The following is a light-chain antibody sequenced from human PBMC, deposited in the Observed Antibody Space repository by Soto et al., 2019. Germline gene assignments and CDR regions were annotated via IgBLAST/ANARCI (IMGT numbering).Light chain of an antibody. CDR3: QRYGTSLRFI. V-gene: IGKV3-20*01. CDR1: KSVSSSY. Sequence: ELVLTQSPGTLSLSPGERATLSCRASKSVSSSYLAWYQQKPGQAPRLLIYAASSRATGIPERFRGNRSGTVFTLPMGRVDPEVFGVYFGQRYGTSLRFILGGGTRV. J-gene: IGKJ4*01. CDR2: AAS.